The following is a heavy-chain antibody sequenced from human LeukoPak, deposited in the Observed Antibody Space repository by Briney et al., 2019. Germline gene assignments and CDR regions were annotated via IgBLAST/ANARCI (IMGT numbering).Heavy chain of an antibody. J-gene: IGHJ5*02. CDR1: GGSISSGGYY. CDR2: INHSGST. D-gene: IGHD6-19*01. Sequence: PSETLSLTCTVSGGSISSGGYYWSWIRQPPGKGLEWIGEINHSGSTNYNPSLKSRVTISVDTSKNQFSLKLSSVTAADTAVYYCARGSREWSSGWGRNWFDPWGQGTLVTVSS. V-gene: IGHV4-39*07. CDR3: ARGSREWSSGWGRNWFDP.